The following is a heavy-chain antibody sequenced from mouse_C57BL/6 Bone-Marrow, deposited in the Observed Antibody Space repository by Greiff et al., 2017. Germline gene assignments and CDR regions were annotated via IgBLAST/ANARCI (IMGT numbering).Heavy chain of an antibody. D-gene: IGHD1-1*01. Sequence: EVHLVESGGDLVKPGGSLKLSCAASGFTFSSYGMSWVRQTPDKRLEWVATISSGGSYTYYPDSVKGRFTISRDNAKNTLYLQMSSLKSEDTAMYYCARQYYGSSYGYWGQGTTLTVSS. CDR1: GFTFSSYG. CDR2: ISSGGSYT. CDR3: ARQYYGSSYGY. V-gene: IGHV5-6*01. J-gene: IGHJ2*01.